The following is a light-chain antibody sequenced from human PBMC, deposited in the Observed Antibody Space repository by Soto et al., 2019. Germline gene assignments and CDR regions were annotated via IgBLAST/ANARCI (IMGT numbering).Light chain of an antibody. Sequence: IQMTQSPSTLSASVGDRVTITCRASETINTWLAWYQQKPGKAPKLLIYDAYSLQSGVPSRFSGSGSGTEFTLTISSLQPDDSATYYCQQYNSYWPFGPGTKVDIK. CDR1: ETINTW. CDR2: DAY. V-gene: IGKV1-5*01. J-gene: IGKJ3*01. CDR3: QQYNSYWP.